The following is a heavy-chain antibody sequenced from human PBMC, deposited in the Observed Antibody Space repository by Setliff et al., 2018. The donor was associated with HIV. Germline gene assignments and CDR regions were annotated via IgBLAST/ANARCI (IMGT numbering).Heavy chain of an antibody. J-gene: IGHJ3*02. Sequence: SETLSLTCAVYGGSFSGYYWSWIRQPPGKGLEWIGEINHSGSTNYNPSLKSRVTISVDTSKNQFSLKLSSVTAADTAVYYCARRHDHYYGSGSYAAFDIWGQGTMVTVSS. CDR2: INHSGST. CDR3: ARRHDHYYGSGSYAAFDI. CDR1: GGSFSGYY. D-gene: IGHD3-10*01. V-gene: IGHV4-34*01.